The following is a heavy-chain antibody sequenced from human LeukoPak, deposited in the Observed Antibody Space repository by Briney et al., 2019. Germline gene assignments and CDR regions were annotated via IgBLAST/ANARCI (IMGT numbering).Heavy chain of an antibody. Sequence: EASVKVSCKASGYTFTGYYMHWVRQAPGQGLEWMGWINPNSGGSNYAQKFQGRVTMTRDTSISTAYVELSRLRSDDTAVYYCARDDDCSSTSCSYWFDPWGQGTLVTVSS. J-gene: IGHJ5*02. D-gene: IGHD2-2*01. CDR1: GYTFTGYY. CDR2: INPNSGGS. CDR3: ARDDDCSSTSCSYWFDP. V-gene: IGHV1-2*02.